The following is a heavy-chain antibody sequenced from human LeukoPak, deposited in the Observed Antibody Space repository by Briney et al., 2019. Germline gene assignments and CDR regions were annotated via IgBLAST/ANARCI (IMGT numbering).Heavy chain of an antibody. CDR3: ARGPYSYDSSGAFDI. V-gene: IGHV4-4*02. D-gene: IGHD3-22*01. J-gene: IGHJ3*02. CDR1: GGSISSSNW. CDR2: IYHSGST. Sequence: PSGTLSLTCAVSGGSISSSNWWSWVRQPPGKGLEWIGEIYHSGSTNYNPSLKSRVTISVDKSKNQISLKLSSVTAADTAVYFCARGPYSYDSSGAFDIWGQGTMVTVSS.